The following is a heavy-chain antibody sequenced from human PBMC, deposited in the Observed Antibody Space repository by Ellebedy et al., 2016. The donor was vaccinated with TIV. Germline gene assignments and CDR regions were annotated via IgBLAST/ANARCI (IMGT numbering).Heavy chain of an antibody. V-gene: IGHV3-30-3*01. CDR1: GFTFSIYV. CDR3: VREYYYDSSGPPSFYFDY. CDR2: MSYDGSTT. J-gene: IGHJ4*02. D-gene: IGHD3-22*01. Sequence: GGSLRLSXATSGFTFSIYVIHWVRQAPGKGLEWVAVMSYDGSTTYYADSVKGRFTISRDNSKRTLYLQMDSLRAGDTAVYYCVREYYYDSSGPPSFYFDYWGQGTLVTVSS.